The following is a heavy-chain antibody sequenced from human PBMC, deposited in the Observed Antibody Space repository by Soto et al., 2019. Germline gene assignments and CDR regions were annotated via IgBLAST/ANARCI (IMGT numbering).Heavy chain of an antibody. CDR3: ANVGGYLRGWLLS. CDR2: ISGGGDRT. D-gene: IGHD3-16*02. V-gene: IGHV3-23*01. J-gene: IGHJ5*02. CDR1: GFTFGSYA. Sequence: GGSLRLSCATAGFTFGSYAMSWVRQAPGQGLEWVSGISGGGDRTYYADSVNGRFTISRDKSKTTVYLQMDSLRDEDTAGYYCANVGGYLRGWLLSWGQGTLVTVSS.